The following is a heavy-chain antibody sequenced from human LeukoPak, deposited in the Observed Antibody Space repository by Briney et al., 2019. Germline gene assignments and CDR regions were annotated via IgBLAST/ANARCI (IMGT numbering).Heavy chain of an antibody. CDR1: GFTFSSCS. D-gene: IGHD3-10*01. Sequence: GGSLRLSCAASGFTFSSCSMNWVRQAPGKGLEWVSSISSSSSYIYYADSVKGRFTISRDNAKNSLYLQMDSLRAEDTAVYYCASDKSGFGELFGFDYWGQGTLVTVSS. V-gene: IGHV3-21*01. CDR2: ISSSSSYI. J-gene: IGHJ4*02. CDR3: ASDKSGFGELFGFDY.